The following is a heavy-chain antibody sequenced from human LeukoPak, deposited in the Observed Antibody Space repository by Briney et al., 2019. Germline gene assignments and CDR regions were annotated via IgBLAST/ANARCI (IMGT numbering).Heavy chain of an antibody. D-gene: IGHD5-18*01. CDR2: VFDSGRT. V-gene: IGHV4-59*11. Sequence: SETLSLTCTVSGGSMTTHHWNWIRQTPGKGLEWIGYVFDSGRTKENPSLKSRVTLSADTSKNLLSLRLSSVTAADTAVYYCTTIKRGNIFGYFDYWGQGTLVTVSS. J-gene: IGHJ4*02. CDR3: TTIKRGNIFGYFDY. CDR1: GGSMTTHH.